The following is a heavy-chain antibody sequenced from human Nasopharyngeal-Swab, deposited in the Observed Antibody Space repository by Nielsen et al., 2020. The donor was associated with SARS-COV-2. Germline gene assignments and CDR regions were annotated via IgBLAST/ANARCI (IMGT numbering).Heavy chain of an antibody. Sequence: WVRQAPGQRLEWMGWINAGNGNTKCSQKFQGRVTITRDTSASTAYMEMSSLRSEDTAVYYCARERVVVVSATYYQYGMDVWGQGTTVTVSS. J-gene: IGHJ6*02. V-gene: IGHV1-3*01. D-gene: IGHD2-15*01. CDR2: INAGNGNT. CDR3: ARERVVVVSATYYQYGMDV.